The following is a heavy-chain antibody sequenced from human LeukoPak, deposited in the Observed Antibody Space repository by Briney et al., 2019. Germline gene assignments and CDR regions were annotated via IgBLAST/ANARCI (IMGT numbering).Heavy chain of an antibody. CDR1: GFTLRDYS. J-gene: IGHJ6*03. V-gene: IGHV3-48*01. CDR2: IFVTGSPI. CDR3: ARVRGSSLSASYVDV. Sequence: GGSLRLSCAGSGFTLRDYSVNWVRQAPGKGLEWVSFIFVTGSPIYYADSVKGRFTISRDNAKNSVYVQMNSLRAEDTAVYYYARVRGSSLSASYVDVWGKGTTVTVSS.